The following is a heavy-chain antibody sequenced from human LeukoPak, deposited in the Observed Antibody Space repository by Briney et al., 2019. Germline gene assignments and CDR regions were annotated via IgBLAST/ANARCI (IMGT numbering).Heavy chain of an antibody. Sequence: PSETLSLTCTVSGGSISSGSYYWSWIRQPAGKGLEWIGRIYTSGSTNYNPSLKSRVTISVDTSKNQFSLKLSSVTAADTAVYYCARDRYYGSGSYLFDYWGQGTLVTVSS. CDR1: GGSISSGSYY. CDR3: ARDRYYGSGSYLFDY. CDR2: IYTSGST. V-gene: IGHV4-61*02. J-gene: IGHJ4*02. D-gene: IGHD3-10*01.